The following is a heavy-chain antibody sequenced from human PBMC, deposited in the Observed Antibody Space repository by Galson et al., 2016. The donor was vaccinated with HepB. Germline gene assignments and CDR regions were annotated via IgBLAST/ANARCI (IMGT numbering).Heavy chain of an antibody. J-gene: IGHJ6*02. CDR1: GASISSNSY. CDR2: VYHDGSI. CDR3: ARKPPPVAYYGLDV. D-gene: IGHD3-16*01. V-gene: IGHV4-4*02. Sequence: SETLSLTCAVSGASISSNSYWGWVRQAPGKGLEWIGEVYHDGSINYTPSVKSRITISVDKSKNQFSLKLTSMTAADTAVYYCARKPPPVAYYGLDVWGQGATVIVSS.